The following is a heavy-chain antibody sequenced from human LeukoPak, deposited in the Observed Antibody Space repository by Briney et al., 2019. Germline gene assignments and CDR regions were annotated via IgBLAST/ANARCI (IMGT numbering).Heavy chain of an antibody. CDR1: GYTFTSYG. V-gene: IGHV1-18*01. CDR3: ARGGSYLSAFDI. J-gene: IGHJ3*02. Sequence: ASVKVSCKASGYTFTSYGISWVRQAPGQGREWRGWISAYNGNTRYAQKLQGRVTMTTDSSTSTAYMELRSLRAEDTAVYYCARGGSYLSAFDIWGQGTMVTVSS. CDR2: ISAYNGNT. D-gene: IGHD1-26*01.